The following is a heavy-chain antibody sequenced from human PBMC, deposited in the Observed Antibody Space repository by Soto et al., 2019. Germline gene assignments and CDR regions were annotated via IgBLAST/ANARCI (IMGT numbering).Heavy chain of an antibody. CDR2: VIPILGTA. J-gene: IGHJ4*02. Sequence: QVQLVQSGAEVKKPGSSVKVSCTASGGSLRNSVISWVRQAPAQRLEWMGGVIPILGTANYAQKFQGRVTMTADEATSTAYMDLSSLSPDDTAVYYCAGRGHPGHWGPGTLVIVSS. CDR1: GGSLRNSV. CDR3: AGRGHPGH. V-gene: IGHV1-69*01.